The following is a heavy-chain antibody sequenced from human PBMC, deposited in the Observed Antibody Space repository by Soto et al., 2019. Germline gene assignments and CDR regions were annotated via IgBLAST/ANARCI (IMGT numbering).Heavy chain of an antibody. CDR2: ISGYNGNT. CDR3: ARDAHCGGGPGCRAMDV. Sequence: QVQLVQSGAEVKKPGASVKVSCKASGYTFTSDGVSWVRQAPGQGLAWMGWISGYNGNTNYAQRFRDRVTLTTDTSTSTAYMELRSLRSDASAVYYCARDAHCGGGPGCRAMDVWGQGTTITVSS. D-gene: IGHD2-21*01. J-gene: IGHJ6*02. V-gene: IGHV1-18*04. CDR1: GYTFTSDG.